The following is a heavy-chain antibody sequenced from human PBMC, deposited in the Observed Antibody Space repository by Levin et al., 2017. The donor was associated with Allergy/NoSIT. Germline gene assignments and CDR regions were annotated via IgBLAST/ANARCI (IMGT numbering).Heavy chain of an antibody. CDR2: INHSGST. D-gene: IGHD6-13*01. V-gene: IGHV4-34*01. Sequence: SETLSLTCAVYGGSFSGYYWSWIRQPPGKGLEWIGEINHSGSTNYNPSLKSRVTISVDTSKNQFSLKLSSVTAADTAVYYCARGLGQQPPGDYWGQGTLVTVSS. CDR3: ARGLGQQPPGDY. J-gene: IGHJ4*02. CDR1: GGSFSGYY.